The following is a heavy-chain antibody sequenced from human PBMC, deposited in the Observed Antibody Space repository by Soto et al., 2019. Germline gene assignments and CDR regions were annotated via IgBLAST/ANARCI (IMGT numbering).Heavy chain of an antibody. D-gene: IGHD4-17*01. Sequence: QLQLVQSGAEAKKPGASVKVSCKASGYTFPTSTISWVRQAPGQGLEWMGWIKAYSGKTNYAQKLQGRVTMTTDTSTNTASMELRSLTTVDTAIYYCAIADYGADDYWGQGTLVTVSS. CDR2: IKAYSGKT. CDR1: GYTFPTST. J-gene: IGHJ4*02. V-gene: IGHV1-18*01. CDR3: AIADYGADDY.